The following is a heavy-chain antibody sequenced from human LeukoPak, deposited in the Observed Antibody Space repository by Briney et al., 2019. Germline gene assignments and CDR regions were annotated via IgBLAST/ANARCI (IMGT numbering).Heavy chain of an antibody. V-gene: IGHV4-39*01. Sequence: SETLPLTCTVSGDSISSSSYYWSWIRQPPGKGLEWIGNIYYSERTYSNPSLLSRLSISVDTSKNQFFLNLSSVTAADTALYYCARLMVGATSVDSWGQGTLVTVS. CDR2: IYYSERT. D-gene: IGHD1-26*01. J-gene: IGHJ4*02. CDR3: ARLMVGATSVDS. CDR1: GDSISSSSYY.